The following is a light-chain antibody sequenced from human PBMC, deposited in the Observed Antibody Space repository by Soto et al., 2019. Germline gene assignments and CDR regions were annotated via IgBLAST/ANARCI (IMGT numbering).Light chain of an antibody. CDR1: QSVSSSY. CDR3: QQYSSSPLT. V-gene: IGKV3-20*01. Sequence: EIVLTQSPGTLSLSPGERATLSCRASQSVSSSYLAWYQQKPGQAPRLLIYGASSRATGIPDRFSGSGSGTDFTLTISSLEPEDFAMYYCQQYSSSPLTFGGGTKVEIK. J-gene: IGKJ4*01. CDR2: GAS.